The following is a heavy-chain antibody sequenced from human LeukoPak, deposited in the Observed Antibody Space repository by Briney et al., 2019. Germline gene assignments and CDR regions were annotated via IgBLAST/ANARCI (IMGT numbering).Heavy chain of an antibody. Sequence: SQTLSLTCSVSGGSISSGGYSWTWIRQPPGKGLEWIGYINHGGSAYYSPSLKGRLTISVDRSKNQFSLKLTSVTAADTAVYYCSRESGPFCPFGHWGQGTLVAVTS. J-gene: IGHJ4*02. CDR3: SRESGPFCPFGH. D-gene: IGHD1-26*01. V-gene: IGHV4-30-2*01. CDR2: INHGGSA. CDR1: GGSISSGGYS.